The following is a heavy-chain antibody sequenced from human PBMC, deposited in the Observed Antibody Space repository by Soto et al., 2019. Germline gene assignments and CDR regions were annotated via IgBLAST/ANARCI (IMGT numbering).Heavy chain of an antibody. CDR1: GGSISSSSYY. CDR2: IYYSGST. V-gene: IGHV4-39*01. J-gene: IGHJ6*02. Sequence: SETLSLTCTVSGGSISSSSYYWGWIRQPPGKGLEWIGSIYYSGSTYYNPSLKSRVTISVDTSKNQFSLKLSSVTAADTAVYYCARLRYYYGMDVWGQGTTVTVSS. CDR3: ARLRYYYGMDV.